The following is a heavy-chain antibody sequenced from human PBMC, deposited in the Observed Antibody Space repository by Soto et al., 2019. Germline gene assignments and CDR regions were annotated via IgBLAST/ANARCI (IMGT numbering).Heavy chain of an antibody. Sequence: GGSLRLSCAASGFTFSSYWMSWVRQAPGKGLEWVANIKQDGSEKYYVDSVKGRFTISRDNAKNSLYLQMNSLRAEDTAVYYCARGPLGGRAAAGYYYYYYYMDVWGKGTTVTVSS. V-gene: IGHV3-7*01. CDR2: IKQDGSEK. J-gene: IGHJ6*03. CDR1: GFTFSSYW. CDR3: ARGPLGGRAAAGYYYYYYYMDV. D-gene: IGHD6-13*01.